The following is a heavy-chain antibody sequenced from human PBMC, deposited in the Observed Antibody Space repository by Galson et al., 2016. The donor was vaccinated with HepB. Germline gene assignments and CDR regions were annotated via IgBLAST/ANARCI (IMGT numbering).Heavy chain of an antibody. V-gene: IGHV3-74*01. CDR2: SNSDGSRI. CDR1: GFIFMNYW. CDR3: ATDRAGMTKSSWFDS. Sequence: SLRLSCAASGFIFMNYWMHWVRQVPGKGLEYVAHSNSDGSRINYADSVRGRFTISRDNAKNPLYLQLNSLRVEDTALYYCATDRAGMTKSSWFDSWGQGTLVSVSS. J-gene: IGHJ5*01.